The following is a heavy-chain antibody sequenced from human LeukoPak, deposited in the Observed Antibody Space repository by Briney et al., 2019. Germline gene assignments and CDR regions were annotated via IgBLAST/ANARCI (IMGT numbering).Heavy chain of an antibody. CDR1: AGSISSYY. CDR3: ARFKAWFDP. J-gene: IGHJ5*02. CDR2: IYYSGST. V-gene: IGHV4-59*01. Sequence: SETLSLTCTVSAGSISSYYWSWIRQPPGKGLEWIGHIYYSGSTNYNPSLKSRVTISVDTSKNQFSLKLSSVTAADTAVYYCARFKAWFDPWGQGTLVTVSS.